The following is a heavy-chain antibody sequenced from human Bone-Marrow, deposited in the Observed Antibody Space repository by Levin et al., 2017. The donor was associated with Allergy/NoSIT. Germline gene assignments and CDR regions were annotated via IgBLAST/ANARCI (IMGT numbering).Heavy chain of an antibody. CDR3: AKDRSTWARVPDY. CDR1: GFTFNNYA. CDR2: ISGSGHNT. V-gene: IGHV3-23*01. D-gene: IGHD6-13*01. Sequence: ASVKVSCAGSGFTFNNYAMNWVRQPPGKGLEWVSSISGSGHNTDYADSVKGRSTISRDNSKNMLFLEMERLSAEDTAVYFCAKDRSTWARVPDYWGQGALVIVSS. J-gene: IGHJ4*02.